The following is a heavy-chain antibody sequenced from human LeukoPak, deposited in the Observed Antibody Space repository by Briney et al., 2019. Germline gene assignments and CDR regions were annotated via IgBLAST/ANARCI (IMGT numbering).Heavy chain of an antibody. V-gene: IGHV4-4*07. CDR3: AREGYSYGPVFY. CDR2: IYSSGST. CDR1: GGSINNYY. Sequence: SETLSLTCTVSGGSINNYYWSWIRQPAGKGLEWIGRIYSSGSTNYSPSLKSRVTILVDTSKNQFSLKLSSVTAADTAVYYCAREGYSYGPVFYWGQGTLVTVSS. D-gene: IGHD5-18*01. J-gene: IGHJ4*02.